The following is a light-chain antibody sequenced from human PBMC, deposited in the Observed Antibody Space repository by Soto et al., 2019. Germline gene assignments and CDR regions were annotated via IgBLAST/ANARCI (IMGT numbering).Light chain of an antibody. J-gene: IGLJ2*01. CDR3: YSAADNNLGV. CDR1: VLAKKY. Sequence: SYELTQPSSVSVSPGQTARITCSGDVLAKKYAGWFQQKPGQAPVLVIYKDSESPSGIPERFSGSSSGTTVTLTISGAQVEDEADYYCYSAADNNLGVFGGGTKVTVL. V-gene: IGLV3-27*01. CDR2: KDS.